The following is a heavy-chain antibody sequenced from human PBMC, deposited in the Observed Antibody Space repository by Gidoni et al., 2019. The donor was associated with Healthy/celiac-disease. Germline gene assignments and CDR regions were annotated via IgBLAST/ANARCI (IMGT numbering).Heavy chain of an antibody. CDR3: ARDPRGSIAVVHSYYFDY. J-gene: IGHJ4*02. CDR1: GYTFTSYG. D-gene: IGHD6-19*01. V-gene: IGHV1-18*01. CDR2: ISAYNGNT. Sequence: QVQLVQSGAEVKKPGASVKVSCKASGYTFTSYGISWVRQAPGQGLEWMGWISAYNGNTNYAQKLQGRVTMTTDTSTSTAYMELRSLRSDETAVYYCARDPRGSIAVVHSYYFDYWGQGTLVTVSS.